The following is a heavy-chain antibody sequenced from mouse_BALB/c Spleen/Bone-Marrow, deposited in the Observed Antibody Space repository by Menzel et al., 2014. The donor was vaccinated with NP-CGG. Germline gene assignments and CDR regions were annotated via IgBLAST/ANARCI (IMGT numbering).Heavy chain of an antibody. Sequence: EVMLVESGGGLVQPGDSLRLSCATSGFTFSDFYMEWVRQPPGKRLEWIATSRNKAKYYTTEYSASVKGRFIVSRDTSQSVLYLQTNALRAEDTAIYYCARDVGYGNYFVYWGQGTLVTVSA. CDR1: GFTFSDFY. J-gene: IGHJ3*01. CDR2: SRNKAKYYTT. CDR3: ARDVGYGNYFVY. V-gene: IGHV7-1*02. D-gene: IGHD2-10*02.